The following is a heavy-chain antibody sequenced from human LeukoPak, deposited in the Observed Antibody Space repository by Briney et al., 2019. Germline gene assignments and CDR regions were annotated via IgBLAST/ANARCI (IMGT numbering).Heavy chain of an antibody. D-gene: IGHD3-22*01. CDR2: INHSGST. CDR1: GGSLSDCY. V-gene: IGHV4-34*01. J-gene: IGHJ5*02. CDR3: ARASSYDSVNRYYPAWFGP. Sequence: SETLSLTCAVYGGSLSDCYWSWIRQPPGKGLEWIGEINHSGSTNYNPSLKSRVTMSMDTSKKQLSLRVTSVTAADTAVYYCARASSYDSVNRYYPAWFGPWGQGTLVTVSS.